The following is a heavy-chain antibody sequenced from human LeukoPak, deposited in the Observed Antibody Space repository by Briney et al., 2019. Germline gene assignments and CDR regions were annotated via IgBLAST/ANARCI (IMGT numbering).Heavy chain of an antibody. CDR3: ARDLPPYYFDY. CDR2: IIPILGIA. V-gene: IGHV1-69*04. J-gene: IGHJ4*02. CDR1: GYTFTSYG. Sequence: SVKVSCKASGYTFTSYGISWVRQAPGQGLEWMGRIIPILGIANYAQKFQGRVTITADKSTSTAYMDLSSLRSEDTAVYYCARDLPPYYFDYWGQGTLVTVSP.